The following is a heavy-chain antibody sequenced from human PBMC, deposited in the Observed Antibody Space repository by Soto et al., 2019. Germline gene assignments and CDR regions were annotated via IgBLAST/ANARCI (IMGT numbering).Heavy chain of an antibody. Sequence: EVQLLDSGGGLVQPGGSLRLSCAASGFTFSCCAMSWVRQAPGKGLEWVSTIHGDGDYMQYTDSVKGRFTISRDNSGNTLYLQMDSLRAADTAVYYCVESRGAGSYTSWSFASWGRGTLVTVSS. D-gene: IGHD1-26*01. J-gene: IGHJ2*01. CDR2: IHGDGDYM. CDR3: VESRGAGSYTSWSFAS. V-gene: IGHV3-23*01. CDR1: GFTFSCCA.